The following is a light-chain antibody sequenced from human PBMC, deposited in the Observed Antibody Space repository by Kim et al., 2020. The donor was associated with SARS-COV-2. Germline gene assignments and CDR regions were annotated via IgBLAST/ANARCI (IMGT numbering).Light chain of an antibody. CDR3: QLWDSSADVV. V-gene: IGLV3-9*01. CDR1: NMGSQN. J-gene: IGLJ2*01. CDR2: RDS. Sequence: VALGQTARITCGGDNMGSQNVHWDQQKPGQTPVLVIYRDSNRPSGIPDRFSGSDSGNTATLTISRAQAGDETNYNCQLWDSSADVVFGGGTQLTVL.